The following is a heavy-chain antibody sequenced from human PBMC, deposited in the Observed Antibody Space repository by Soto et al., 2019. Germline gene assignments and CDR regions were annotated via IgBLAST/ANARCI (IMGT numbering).Heavy chain of an antibody. CDR3: AKGVRGIAAAGTGYFQH. CDR2: IRGSGGST. J-gene: IGHJ1*01. Sequence: GGSLRLSCAASGFTFSSYAMSWVRQAPGKGLEWVSAIRGSGGSTYYADSVKGRFTISRDNSKNTLYLQMNSLRAGDTAVDYCAKGVRGIAAAGTGYFQHWGQGTLVTVSS. D-gene: IGHD6-13*01. V-gene: IGHV3-23*01. CDR1: GFTFSSYA.